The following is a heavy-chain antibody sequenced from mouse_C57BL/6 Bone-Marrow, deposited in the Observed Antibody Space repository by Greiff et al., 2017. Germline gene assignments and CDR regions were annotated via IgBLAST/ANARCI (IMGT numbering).Heavy chain of an antibody. CDR3: TVYDGYFPWFAY. J-gene: IGHJ3*01. CDR2: IDPENGDT. D-gene: IGHD2-3*01. CDR1: GFNIKDDY. V-gene: IGHV14-4*01. Sequence: VHVKQSGAELVRPGASVKLSCTASGFNIKDDYMHWVKQRPEPGLEWIGWIDPENGDTEYASKFQGKATITADKSSNTAYLQLSSLTYENTAVYYCTVYDGYFPWFAYWGQGTLVMVSA.